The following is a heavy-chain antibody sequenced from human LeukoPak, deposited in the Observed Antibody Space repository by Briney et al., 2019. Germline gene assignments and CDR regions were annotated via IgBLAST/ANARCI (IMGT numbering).Heavy chain of an antibody. D-gene: IGHD6-19*01. CDR2: INPNSGGT. V-gene: IGHV1-2*02. Sequence: ASVKVSCKASGYTFTGYYMHWVRQAPGQGLEWMGWINPNSGGTNYAQKFQGRVTMTRDTSISTAYMELSRLRSDDTAVYYCARDLAGYFPVAGFFDYWGQGTLVTVSS. CDR3: ARDLAGYFPVAGFFDY. J-gene: IGHJ4*02. CDR1: GYTFTGYY.